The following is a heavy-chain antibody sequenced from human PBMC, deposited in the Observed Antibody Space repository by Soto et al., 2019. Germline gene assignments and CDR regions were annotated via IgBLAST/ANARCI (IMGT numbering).Heavy chain of an antibody. D-gene: IGHD3-22*01. CDR1: GYTFTSYG. CDR2: ISAYNGNT. V-gene: IGHV1-18*04. Sequence: GASVKVSCKASGYTFTSYGISWVRQAPGQGLEWMGWISAYNGNTNYAQKLQGRDTMTTDTSTSTAYMELRSLRSDDTAVYYCARDLNRYYYDSSGQRWFDPWGQGTLVTVSS. CDR3: ARDLNRYYYDSSGQRWFDP. J-gene: IGHJ5*02.